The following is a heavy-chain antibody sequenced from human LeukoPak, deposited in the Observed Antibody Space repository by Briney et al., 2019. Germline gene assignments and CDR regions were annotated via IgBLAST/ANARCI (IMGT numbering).Heavy chain of an antibody. CDR3: ARGYASGSRPNFGY. J-gene: IGHJ4*02. D-gene: IGHD3-10*01. Sequence: GGSLRLSCAASGFTFSSYWMHWVRQAPGKGLVWVSRINTDGSNTNYADSVKGRFTISRDNAKNTLYLQMNSLRFEDTAVYYCARGYASGSRPNFGYWGQGTLVTVSS. CDR1: GFTFSSYW. CDR2: INTDGSNT. V-gene: IGHV3-74*01.